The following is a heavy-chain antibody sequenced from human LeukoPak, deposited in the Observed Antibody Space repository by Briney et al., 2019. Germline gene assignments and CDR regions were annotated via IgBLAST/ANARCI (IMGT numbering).Heavy chain of an antibody. Sequence: PSETLSLTCAVYGGSFSGYYWSWIRQPPGKGLEWIGEINHSGSTNYNPSLKSRVTISVDTSKNQFSLKLSSVTAADTAVYYCARGRGPYYYGSGSSWIFDYWGQGTLVTVSS. V-gene: IGHV4-34*01. D-gene: IGHD3-10*01. J-gene: IGHJ4*02. CDR1: GGSFSGYY. CDR2: INHSGST. CDR3: ARGRGPYYYGSGSSWIFDY.